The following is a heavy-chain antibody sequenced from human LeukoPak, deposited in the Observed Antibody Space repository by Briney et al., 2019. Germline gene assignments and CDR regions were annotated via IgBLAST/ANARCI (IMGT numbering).Heavy chain of an antibody. J-gene: IGHJ4*02. CDR2: MNPNSGNT. CDR1: GYTFTSYD. Sequence: ASVKVSCKASGYTFTSYDINWVRQATGQGLEWMGWMNPNSGNTGYAQKFQGRVPMTRDMSTSTVYMELSSLRSEDTAVYYCARGRGSGYYFVFWGQGTLVTVSS. V-gene: IGHV1-8*01. D-gene: IGHD3-3*01. CDR3: ARGRGSGYYFVF.